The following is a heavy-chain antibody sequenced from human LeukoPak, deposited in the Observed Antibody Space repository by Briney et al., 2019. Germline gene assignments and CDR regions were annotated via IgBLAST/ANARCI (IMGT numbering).Heavy chain of an antibody. CDR2: INHSGST. J-gene: IGHJ4*02. CDR1: GGSFSGYY. D-gene: IGHD6-13*01. V-gene: IGHV4-34*01. CDR3: ARGGDAAPFDF. Sequence: PSETLSLTCAVYGGSFSGYYWSWIRQPPGKGLEWIGEINHSGSTNYNPSLKSRVTISGDTSKNQFSLKLNSVTAADTAVYYCARGGDAAPFDFWGQGTLVTVSS.